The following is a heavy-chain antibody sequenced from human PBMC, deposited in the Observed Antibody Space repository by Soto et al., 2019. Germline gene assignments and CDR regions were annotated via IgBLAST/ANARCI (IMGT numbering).Heavy chain of an antibody. CDR2: IKRDGSTI. CDR1: GFTFSDYW. J-gene: IGHJ4*02. V-gene: IGHV3-74*01. CDR3: ARLKGPKHY. Sequence: GSVRLSCAASGFTFSDYWMHWVRQAPGKGLEWVSRIKRDGSTIYYADSVKGRFTISRDNAKNSLYLQMNSLRDEDTAVYYCARLKGPKHYWGQGTLVTVSS.